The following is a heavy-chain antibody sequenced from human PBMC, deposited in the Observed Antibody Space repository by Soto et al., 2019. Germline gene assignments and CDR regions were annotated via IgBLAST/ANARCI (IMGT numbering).Heavy chain of an antibody. CDR2: IKSKTDGGTP. V-gene: IGHV3-15*01. J-gene: IGHJ6*03. D-gene: IGHD6-19*01. CDR3: TTDRRAVAGYYYYYYMDV. CDR1: GFTFSNAW. Sequence: GGSLRLSCAASGFTFSNAWMSWVRQAPGKGLEWVGRIKSKTDGGTPDYAGPAKGRITSSSDDSKNTLNLQMNSLKTEDTAVYYCTTDRRAVAGYYYYYYMDVWGKGTTVTVSS.